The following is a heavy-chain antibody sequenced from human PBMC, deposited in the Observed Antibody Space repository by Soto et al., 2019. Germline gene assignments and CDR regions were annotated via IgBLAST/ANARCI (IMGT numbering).Heavy chain of an antibody. V-gene: IGHV4-34*01. CDR1: GGSFSGYY. J-gene: IGHJ6*02. CDR2: INHSGST. CDR3: ARVARGVPNYYYYGMDV. Sequence: SETLSLTCAVYGGSFSGYYWSWIRQPPGKGLEWIGEINHSGSTNYNPSLKSRVTISVDTSKNQFSLKLSSVTAADTAVYYCARVARGVPNYYYYGMDVWGQGTTVTVSS. D-gene: IGHD3-10*01.